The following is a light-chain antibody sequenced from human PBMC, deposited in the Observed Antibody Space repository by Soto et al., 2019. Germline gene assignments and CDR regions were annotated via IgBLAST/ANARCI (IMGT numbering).Light chain of an antibody. CDR2: GAS. J-gene: IGKJ1*01. Sequence: ILFTQSPGTLSLSPGESVTLSCKSSQRVSRSNIGWYQQKPGKAPSLLIYGASKRTTGVPDRFSGSGSDTVFTLIISRLEPEDFAMYYCQQYSSSRTFGQGTKVDIK. CDR3: QQYSSSRT. V-gene: IGKV3-20*01. CDR1: QRVSRSN.